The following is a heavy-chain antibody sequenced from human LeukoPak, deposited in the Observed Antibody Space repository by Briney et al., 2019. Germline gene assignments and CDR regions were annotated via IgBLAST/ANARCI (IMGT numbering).Heavy chain of an antibody. CDR3: ARSRLHPIIFGY. Sequence: PSQTLSLTCTVSGGSISTGGYYWSWIRQNPGKGLEWIGYIYYTGSTYYNPSLKSRVTISVDTSKNQFSLKLTSVTAADTAVYYCARSRLHPIIFGYWGQGTLVTVSS. J-gene: IGHJ4*02. CDR2: IYYTGST. CDR1: GGSISTGGYY. V-gene: IGHV4-31*03. D-gene: IGHD5-24*01.